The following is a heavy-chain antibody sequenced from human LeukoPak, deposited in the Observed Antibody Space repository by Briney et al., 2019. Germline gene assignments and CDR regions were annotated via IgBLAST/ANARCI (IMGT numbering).Heavy chain of an antibody. CDR1: GGSISSYY. J-gene: IGHJ5*02. CDR2: IYYSGST. CDR3: ARTGRFGELFGWFDP. Sequence: SATLSLTCTVSGGSISSYYWSWIRQPPGKGLEWIGYIYYSGSTNYNPSLKSRVTISVDTSKNQFSLKLSSVTAADTAVYYCARTGRFGELFGWFDPWGQGTLVTVSS. D-gene: IGHD3-10*01. V-gene: IGHV4-59*01.